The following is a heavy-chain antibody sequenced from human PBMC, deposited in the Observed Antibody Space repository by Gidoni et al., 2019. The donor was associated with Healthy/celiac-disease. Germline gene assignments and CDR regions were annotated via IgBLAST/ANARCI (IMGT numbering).Heavy chain of an antibody. J-gene: IGHJ4*02. CDR2: ISSSSSYI. Sequence: EVQLVESGGGLVKPGGSLRLSCAASGFTFSSYSMNWVRQAPGKGLEWVSSISSSSSYIYYADSVKGRFTISRDNAKNSLYLQMNSLRAEDTAVYYCARDPHNWNDDRPDYYFDYWGQGTLVTVSS. CDR3: ARDPHNWNDDRPDYYFDY. CDR1: GFTFSSYS. V-gene: IGHV3-21*01. D-gene: IGHD1-20*01.